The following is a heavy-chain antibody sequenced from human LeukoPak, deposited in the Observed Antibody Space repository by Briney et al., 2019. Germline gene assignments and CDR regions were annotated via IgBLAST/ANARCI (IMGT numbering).Heavy chain of an antibody. V-gene: IGHV3-11*01. D-gene: IGHD3-9*01. CDR2: ISSSGSTI. CDR1: GFTFSDYY. J-gene: IGHJ4*02. Sequence: KAGGSLRLSCAASGFTFSDYYMSWIRQAPGKGLEWVSYISSSGSTIYYADSVKGRFTISRDNAKNTLYLQMNSLRAEDTAVYYCAKDSRRYFDWLFIPENYFDYWGQGTLVTVSS. CDR3: AKDSRRYFDWLFIPENYFDY.